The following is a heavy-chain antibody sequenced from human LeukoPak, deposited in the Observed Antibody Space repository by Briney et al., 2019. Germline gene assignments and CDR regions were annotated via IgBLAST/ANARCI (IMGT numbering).Heavy chain of an antibody. CDR1: GGSISSYY. Sequence: SETLSLTCTVSGGSISSYYWSWIRQPPGKGLEWIGYIYYSGSTNYNPSLKSRVTISVDTSKNQFSLKLSSVTAADTAMYYCARGSYDSLYYYYGMDVWGQGTTVTVSS. CDR3: ARGSYDSLYYYYGMDV. CDR2: IYYSGST. V-gene: IGHV4-59*01. J-gene: IGHJ6*02. D-gene: IGHD3-3*01.